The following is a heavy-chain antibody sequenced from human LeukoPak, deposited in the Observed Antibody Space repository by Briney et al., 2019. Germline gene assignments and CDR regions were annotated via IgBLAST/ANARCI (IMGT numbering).Heavy chain of an antibody. D-gene: IGHD5-18*01. Sequence: SETLSLTCTVSGGSISSYYWSWIRQPPGKGLEWIGYIYYSGRTNSNPSLKSRVTIPVDTSKNQFSLQLCPVIAADTAVYYCARVPIRSYGPMTPNWYFDLWGRGTLVTVSS. CDR1: GGSISSYY. CDR2: IYYSGRT. J-gene: IGHJ2*01. V-gene: IGHV4-59*01. CDR3: ARVPIRSYGPMTPNWYFDL.